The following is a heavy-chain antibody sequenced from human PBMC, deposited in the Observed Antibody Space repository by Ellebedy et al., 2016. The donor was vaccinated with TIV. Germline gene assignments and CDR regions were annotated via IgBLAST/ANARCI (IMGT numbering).Heavy chain of an antibody. V-gene: IGHV3-64*04. CDR2: LKSDGGSS. CDR3: ATSFTMVRAYDFDI. Sequence: PGGSLRLSCSASGFTFSSYTMHWVRQAPGKGLEFVSALKSDGGSSYYADSVQGRFTISRDNSKNTLFLQMNSLRAEDTAVYYCATSFTMVRAYDFDIWGQGTMVTVSS. D-gene: IGHD3-10*01. J-gene: IGHJ3*02. CDR1: GFTFSSYT.